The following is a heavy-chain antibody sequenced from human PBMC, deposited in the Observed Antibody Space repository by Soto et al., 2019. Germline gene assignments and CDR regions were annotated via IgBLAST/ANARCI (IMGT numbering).Heavy chain of an antibody. CDR2: VNPKSGGA. CDR3: TRENIENSDGLYDAFDI. Sequence: ASVKVSCKTSGYTFTDYYTHWVRQAPGQGLEWMGWVNPKSGGAYFAQKFQGRVTLTRDTSIGTAYIEVNSLTSDDTAVYFCTRENIENSDGLYDAFDIWGQGTTVTVSS. J-gene: IGHJ3*02. D-gene: IGHD5-18*01. V-gene: IGHV1-2*02. CDR1: GYTFTDYY.